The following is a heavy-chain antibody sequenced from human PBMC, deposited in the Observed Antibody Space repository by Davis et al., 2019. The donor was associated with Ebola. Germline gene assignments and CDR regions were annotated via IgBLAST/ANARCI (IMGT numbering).Heavy chain of an antibody. Sequence: AASVKVSCKASGYSFASYSVTWVRRAPGQGLEWIGWISPYNGHTSYAQKFQGRVTMTRNTSISTAYMELSSLRSEDTAVYYCARGPSGSSSWYPWFDPWGQGTLVTVSS. V-gene: IGHV1-8*02. CDR3: ARGPSGSSSWYPWFDP. CDR1: GYSFASYS. J-gene: IGHJ5*02. D-gene: IGHD6-13*01. CDR2: ISPYNGHT.